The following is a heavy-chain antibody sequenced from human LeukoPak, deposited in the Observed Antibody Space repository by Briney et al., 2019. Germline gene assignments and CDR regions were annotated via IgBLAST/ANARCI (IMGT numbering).Heavy chain of an antibody. CDR1: GDSISSSNW. D-gene: IGHD6-19*01. J-gene: IGHJ2*01. Sequence: SGTLSLTCAVSGDSISSSNWWSWVRQPPGKGLEWIGQIYHSGSTNYNPSLESRVTVSVDKSKNQFSLKLSSVTAADTAVYYCARRSGRSPYSNWYFDLWGRGTLVTVSS. CDR3: ARRSGRSPYSNWYFDL. V-gene: IGHV4-4*02. CDR2: IYHSGST.